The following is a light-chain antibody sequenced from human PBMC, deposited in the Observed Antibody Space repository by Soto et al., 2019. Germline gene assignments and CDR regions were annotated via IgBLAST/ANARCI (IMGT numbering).Light chain of an antibody. V-gene: IGLV2-14*03. CDR2: DVS. Sequence: QSGLTQPASVSGSPGQSITISCTGTSSDVGTYNYVSWYQQHPGKAPKLMIYDVSNRPSGVSDRFSGSKSGNTASLTISGLQAEDEADYYCSSYTSSSTSVVFGGGTKLTVL. CDR3: SSYTSSSTSVV. J-gene: IGLJ2*01. CDR1: SSDVGTYNY.